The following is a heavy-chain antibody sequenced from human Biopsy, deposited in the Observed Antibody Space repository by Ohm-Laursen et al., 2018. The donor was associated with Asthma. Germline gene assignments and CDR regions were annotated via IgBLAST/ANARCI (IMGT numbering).Heavy chain of an antibody. J-gene: IGHJ4*02. Sequence: SVKVSCKALGGTFNTYVIGWVRQAPGQGIEWMGGINSVFGTTTYPQKFQDRVTITADDSTSTVYMELSSLRSEDTAVYYCARKAGSCISRTCYSLDFWGQGTLVTVSS. CDR3: ARKAGSCISRTCYSLDF. D-gene: IGHD2-15*01. V-gene: IGHV1-69*13. CDR2: INSVFGTT. CDR1: GGTFNTYV.